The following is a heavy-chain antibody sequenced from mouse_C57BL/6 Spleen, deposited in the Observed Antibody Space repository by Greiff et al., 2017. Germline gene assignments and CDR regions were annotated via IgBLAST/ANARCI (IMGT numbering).Heavy chain of an antibody. D-gene: IGHD3-2*02. CDR3: ARAPGSSGYVWFAY. Sequence: VQLQQPGAELVMPGASVKLSCKASGYTFTSYWMHWVKQRPGQGLEWIGEIDPSDSYTNYNQKFKGKSTLTVDKSSSTAYMQLSSLTSEDSAVFYCARAPGSSGYVWFAYWGQGTLVTVFA. CDR2: IDPSDSYT. CDR1: GYTFTSYW. V-gene: IGHV1-69*01. J-gene: IGHJ3*01.